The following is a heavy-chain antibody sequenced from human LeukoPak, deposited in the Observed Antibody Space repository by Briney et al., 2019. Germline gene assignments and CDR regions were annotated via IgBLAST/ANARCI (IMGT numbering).Heavy chain of an antibody. D-gene: IGHD3-9*01. CDR2: IIPIFGTA. J-gene: IGHJ6*03. Sequence: SVKVSCKASGYTFTGYYMHWVRQAPGQGLEWMGGIIPIFGTANYAQKFQGRVTITADESTSTAYMELSSLRSEDTAVYYCARSERYFDWLWGRAYYYYMDVWGKGTTVTISS. V-gene: IGHV1-69*13. CDR3: ARSERYFDWLWGRAYYYYMDV. CDR1: GYTFTGYY.